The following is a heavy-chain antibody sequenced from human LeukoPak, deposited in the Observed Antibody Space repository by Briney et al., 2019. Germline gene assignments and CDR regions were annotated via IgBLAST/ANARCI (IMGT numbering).Heavy chain of an antibody. CDR2: IYYSGST. V-gene: IGHV4-39*07. CDR3: ARILGYCTNGVCAKYYFDY. CDR1: GGSISSSSYY. J-gene: IGHJ4*02. Sequence: PSETLSLTCTVSGGSISSSSYYWGWIRQPPGKGLEWIGSIYYSGSTYNNPSLKSRVTIPVDTSKNQFSLKLSSVTAADTAVYYCARILGYCTNGVCAKYYFDYWGQGTLVTVSS. D-gene: IGHD2-8*01.